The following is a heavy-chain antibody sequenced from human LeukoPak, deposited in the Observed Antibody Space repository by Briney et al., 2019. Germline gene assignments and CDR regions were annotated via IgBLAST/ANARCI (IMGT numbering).Heavy chain of an antibody. CDR1: GFTFSNAW. D-gene: IGHD1-7*01. CDR3: ARDGVGTTTRYYFYMDV. CDR2: IKSKTDGGTT. Sequence: GGSLRLSCAASGFTFSNAWMSWVRQAPGKGLEWVGRIKSKTDGGTTDYAAPVKGRFAISRDDSKNTLYLQMNSLRAEDTAVYYCARDGVGTTTRYYFYMDVWGKGTTVTVSS. J-gene: IGHJ6*03. V-gene: IGHV3-15*01.